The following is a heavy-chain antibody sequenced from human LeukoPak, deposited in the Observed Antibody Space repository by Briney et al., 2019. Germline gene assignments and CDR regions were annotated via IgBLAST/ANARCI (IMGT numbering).Heavy chain of an antibody. CDR3: ARHKAYYDFWSGYYPNWFDP. J-gene: IGHJ5*02. CDR2: IYYSGST. CDR1: GGSISSSSYY. V-gene: IGHV4-39*01. D-gene: IGHD3-3*01. Sequence: PSETLSLTCTVSGGSISSSSYYWGWIRQPPGKGPEWIGSIYYSGSTYYNPSLKSRVTISVDTSKNQFSLKLSSVTAADTAVYYCARHKAYYDFWSGYYPNWFDPWGQGTLVTVSS.